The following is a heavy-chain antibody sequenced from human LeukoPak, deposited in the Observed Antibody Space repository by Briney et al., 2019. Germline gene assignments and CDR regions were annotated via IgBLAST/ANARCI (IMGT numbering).Heavy chain of an antibody. J-gene: IGHJ3*02. D-gene: IGHD5-12*01. V-gene: IGHV3-30*02. CDR1: GFTFSSYG. Sequence: QTGGSLRLSCAASGFTFSSYGMHWVRQAPGKGLEWVAFIRYDGSNKYYADSVKGRFTISRDNSKNTLYLQMNSLRAEDTAVYYCAKSYSGYVYEDAFDIWGQGTMVTVSS. CDR3: AKSYSGYVYEDAFDI. CDR2: IRYDGSNK.